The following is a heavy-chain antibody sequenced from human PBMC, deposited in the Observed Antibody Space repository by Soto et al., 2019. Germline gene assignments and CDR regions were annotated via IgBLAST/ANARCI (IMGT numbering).Heavy chain of an antibody. Sequence: EVQLLESGGGLVQPGGSLRLSCAASGFTFSSYAMSWVRQAPGKGLEWVSVISGSGDSPYYADSVKGRFTISRDNSKNTLYLQMNSLRAEDTAVYYCARRGSGSYYDYWGQGTLVTVSS. CDR3: ARRGSGSYYDY. V-gene: IGHV3-23*01. D-gene: IGHD1-26*01. CDR1: GFTFSSYA. J-gene: IGHJ4*02. CDR2: ISGSGDSP.